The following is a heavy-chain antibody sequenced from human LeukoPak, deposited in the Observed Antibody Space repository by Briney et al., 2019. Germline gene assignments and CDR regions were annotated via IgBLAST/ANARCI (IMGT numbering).Heavy chain of an antibody. CDR3: ARDTYCSSTSCYSKAGAFDI. Sequence: GGSLRLSCAASGFTFSSYSMNWVRQAPGKGLEWVSYISSSSSTIYYAGSVKGRFTISRDNAKNSLYLQMNSLRDEDTAVYYCARDTYCSSTSCYSKAGAFDIWGQGTMVTVSS. J-gene: IGHJ3*02. D-gene: IGHD2-2*01. CDR1: GFTFSSYS. V-gene: IGHV3-48*02. CDR2: ISSSSSTI.